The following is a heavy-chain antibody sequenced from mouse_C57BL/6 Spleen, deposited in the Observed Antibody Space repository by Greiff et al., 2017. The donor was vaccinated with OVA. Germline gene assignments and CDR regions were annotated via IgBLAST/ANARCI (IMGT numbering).Heavy chain of an antibody. CDR2: INPNNGGT. D-gene: IGHD1-1*01. CDR1: GYTFTDYY. CDR3: ARYYYGSSPYFDY. J-gene: IGHJ2*01. V-gene: IGHV1-26*01. Sequence: EVKLQQSGPELVKPGASVKISCKASGYTFTDYYMNWVKQSHGKSLEWIGDINPNNGGTSYNQKFKGKATLTVDKSSSTAYMELRSLTSEDSAVYYCARYYYGSSPYFDYWGQGTTLTVSS.